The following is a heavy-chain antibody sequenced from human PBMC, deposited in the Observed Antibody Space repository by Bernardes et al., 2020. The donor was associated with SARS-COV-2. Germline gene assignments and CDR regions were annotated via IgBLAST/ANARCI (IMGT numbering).Heavy chain of an antibody. CDR1: GYTFTSYT. Sequence: ASVKVSCKASGYTFTSYTIHWVRQAPGQRLEWMGWINVGNGNTKYSQKFQGRVTITRDKSASTAYMELSSLRSEDTAVYYCAREPGYCSGGFCYTYFNYWGQGTLVTVSS. CDR3: AREPGYCSGGFCYTYFNY. V-gene: IGHV1-3*01. CDR2: INVGNGNT. D-gene: IGHD2-15*01. J-gene: IGHJ4*02.